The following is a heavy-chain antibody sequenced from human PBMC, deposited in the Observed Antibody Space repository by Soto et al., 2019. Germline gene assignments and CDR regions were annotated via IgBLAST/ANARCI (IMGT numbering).Heavy chain of an antibody. V-gene: IGHV4-59*01. CDR3: ARGASSGWAYYFDY. CDR2: IYYSGST. CDR1: GGSISSYY. D-gene: IGHD6-19*01. Sequence: SETLSLTCTVSGGSISSYYWSWIRQPPGKGLEWIGYIYYSGSTNYNPSLKGRVTISVDTSKNQFSLKLSSVTAADTAVYYCARGASSGWAYYFDYWGQGTLVTVSS. J-gene: IGHJ4*02.